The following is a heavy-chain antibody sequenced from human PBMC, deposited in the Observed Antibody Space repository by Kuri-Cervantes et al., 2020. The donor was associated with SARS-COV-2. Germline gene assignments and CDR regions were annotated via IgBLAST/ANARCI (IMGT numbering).Heavy chain of an antibody. Sequence: GGSLRLSCKGFGSNSPTYWISWVRQMPGKGLEWMGRIDPNDSYSTYSPSFQGHVTISADKSISTAYLQWSSLKASDTAIYYCARQRGTSSYSYYGMDVWGQGTTVTVSS. CDR2: IDPNDSYS. CDR3: ARQRGTSSYSYYGMDV. J-gene: IGHJ6*02. V-gene: IGHV5-10-1*01. CDR1: GSNSPTYW. D-gene: IGHD6-6*01.